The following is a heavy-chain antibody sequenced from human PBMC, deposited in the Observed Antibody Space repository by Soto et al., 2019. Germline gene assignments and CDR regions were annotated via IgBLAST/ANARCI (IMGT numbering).Heavy chain of an antibody. Sequence: QLQLQESGPGLVKPSETLSLICTVSGGSTSSSYYWGWIRQPPGKDLEWIGSIYHSGTTYYNPSLKRRVTISVDMSKTHFSLNLTSGTAADTAVYYCARGYCSGGSCYWNWFDPWGQGTLVTVSS. CDR3: ARGYCSGGSCYWNWFDP. CDR1: GGSTSSSYY. CDR2: IYHSGTT. V-gene: IGHV4-39*02. J-gene: IGHJ5*02. D-gene: IGHD2-15*01.